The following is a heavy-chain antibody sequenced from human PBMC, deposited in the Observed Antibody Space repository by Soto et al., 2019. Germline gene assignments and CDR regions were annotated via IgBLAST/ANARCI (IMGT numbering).Heavy chain of an antibody. CDR2: ITSSGSPM. CDR3: ARLHCSSTNCSYNYYYGMDV. Sequence: GGSLRLSCGASGFTFTNYEMNWARQAPGKGLEWVAYITSSGSPMYYADSVKGRFTISRDNVRNSLYLQMNSLRAEDTAVYYCARLHCSSTNCSYNYYYGMDVWGQGTTVTVSS. V-gene: IGHV3-48*03. J-gene: IGHJ6*02. D-gene: IGHD2-2*01. CDR1: GFTFTNYE.